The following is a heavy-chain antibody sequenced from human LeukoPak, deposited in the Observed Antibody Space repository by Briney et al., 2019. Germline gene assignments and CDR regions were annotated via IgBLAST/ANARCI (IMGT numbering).Heavy chain of an antibody. Sequence: SETLSLTCAVYGGSFSGYYWSWIRQPPGKGLEWIGEINHSGSTNYNPSLKSRVTISVDTSKNQFSLKLSSVTAADTAVYYCARGTSDGNGVHYFGYWGQGTLVTVSS. J-gene: IGHJ4*02. CDR1: GGSFSGYY. V-gene: IGHV4-34*01. CDR3: ARGTSDGNGVHYFGY. CDR2: INHSGST. D-gene: IGHD2-8*01.